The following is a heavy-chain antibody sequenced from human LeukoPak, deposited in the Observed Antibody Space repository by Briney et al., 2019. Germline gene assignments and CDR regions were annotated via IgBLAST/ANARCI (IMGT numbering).Heavy chain of an antibody. D-gene: IGHD1-26*01. CDR3: ARGGGGSGSYIDY. CDR1: GGSIGGYS. Sequence: PSETLSLTCTVSGGSIGGYSWSWIRQPPGKGLQWIGYISYSGSTDYNPSLKSRVTISVGTSKNQFSLNLSSVTAADAAVYYCARGGGGSGSYIDYWGQGTLVTVSS. CDR2: ISYSGST. V-gene: IGHV4-59*01. J-gene: IGHJ4*02.